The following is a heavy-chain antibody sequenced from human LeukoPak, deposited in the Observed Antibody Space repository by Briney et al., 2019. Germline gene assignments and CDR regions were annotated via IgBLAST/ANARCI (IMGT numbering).Heavy chain of an antibody. Sequence: GGSLRLPCAASGFTFSSYSMNWIRQAPGKGLEWASSISSSTSYIYYADSVKGRFTISKDNAKNSLYLQMNSLRAEDTAVYYCARAGGSTVSHSDYWGQGTLVTVSS. CDR3: ARAGGSTVSHSDY. J-gene: IGHJ4*02. CDR1: GFTFSSYS. D-gene: IGHD4-17*01. CDR2: ISSSTSYI. V-gene: IGHV3-21*01.